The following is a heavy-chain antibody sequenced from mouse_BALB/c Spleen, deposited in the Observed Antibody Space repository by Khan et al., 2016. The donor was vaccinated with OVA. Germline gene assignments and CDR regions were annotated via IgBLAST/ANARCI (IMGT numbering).Heavy chain of an antibody. CDR2: IYPGDGDA. D-gene: IGHD2-14*01. CDR3: ASYRYDYFDY. J-gene: IGHJ2*01. V-gene: IGHV1-87*01. CDR1: GYTFTTYW. Sequence: VQLQQSGAELARPGASVKLSCKASGYTFTTYWMQWVKQRPGQGLEWIGTIYPGDGDARYTQNFKDKATLTADKSSSTAYMQLSSLASEYSAVYYCASYRYDYFDYCGQGTTLTVSS.